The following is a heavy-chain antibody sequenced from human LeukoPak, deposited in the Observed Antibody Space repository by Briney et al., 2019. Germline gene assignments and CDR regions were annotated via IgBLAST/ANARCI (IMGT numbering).Heavy chain of an antibody. V-gene: IGHV4-59*01. D-gene: IGHD1-26*01. J-gene: IGHJ3*02. CDR2: IYYSGST. CDR1: GGSISSYY. Sequence: SETLSLTCTVSGGSISSYYWSWIRQPPGKGLEWIGYIYYSGSTNCNPSLKSRITISVDTSKNQFSLKLSSVTAADTAVYYCAREGGLWVGATYRGFDIWGQGTMVTVSS. CDR3: AREGGLWVGATYRGFDI.